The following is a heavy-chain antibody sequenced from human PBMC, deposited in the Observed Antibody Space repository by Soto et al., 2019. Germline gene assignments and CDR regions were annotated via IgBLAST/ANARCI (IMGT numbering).Heavy chain of an antibody. V-gene: IGHV3-74*03. Sequence: GGSLILSCAASGFNFSSYSMHLVRHAPGKGLVWVSQINNDGSRTMYADSVKGRFTISRDNAKNTLYLQMNSLRAEDTAVYYCERDKIGLGIDNGGLEPLVTVS. CDR1: GFNFSSYS. CDR3: ERDKIGLGIDN. J-gene: IGHJ4*02. CDR2: INNDGSRT. D-gene: IGHD3-16*01.